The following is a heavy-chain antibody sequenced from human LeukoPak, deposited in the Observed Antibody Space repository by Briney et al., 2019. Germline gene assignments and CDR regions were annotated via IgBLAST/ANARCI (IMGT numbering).Heavy chain of an antibody. Sequence: SETLSLTCTVSGGSISSYYWSWIRQPPGKGLEWIGYIYYSGSTNYNPSLKSRVTISVDTSKNQFSLKLSSVTAAGTAVYYCARGGGREGNWFDPWGQGTLVTVSS. CDR3: ARGGGREGNWFDP. V-gene: IGHV4-59*08. J-gene: IGHJ5*02. D-gene: IGHD2-15*01. CDR1: GGSISSYY. CDR2: IYYSGST.